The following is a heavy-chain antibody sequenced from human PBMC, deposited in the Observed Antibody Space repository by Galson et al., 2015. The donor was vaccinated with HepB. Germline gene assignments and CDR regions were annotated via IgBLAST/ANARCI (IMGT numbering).Heavy chain of an antibody. CDR1: GFTFSSYA. V-gene: IGHV3-23*01. CDR2: ISGSGGST. CDR3: AKGAYYYDSSGYYYRWFDP. D-gene: IGHD3-22*01. Sequence: SLRLSCAASGFTFSSYAMSWVRQAPGKGLEWVSAISGSGGSTYYADSVRGRFTISRDNSKNTLYLQMNSLRAEDTAVYYCAKGAYYYDSSGYYYRWFDPWGQGTLVTVSS. J-gene: IGHJ5*02.